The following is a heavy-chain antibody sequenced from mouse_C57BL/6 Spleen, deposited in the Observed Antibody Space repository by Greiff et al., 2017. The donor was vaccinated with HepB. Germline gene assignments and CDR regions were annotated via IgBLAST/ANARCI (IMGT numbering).Heavy chain of an antibody. Sequence: EVQLQQSGAELVRPGASVKLSCTASGFNIKDDYMHWVKQRPEQGLEWIGWIDPENGDTEYASKFQGKATITADTSSNTAYLQLSSLTSEDTAVYYSAAVDGFDYWGQGTTLTVSS. CDR1: GFNIKDDY. V-gene: IGHV14-4*01. CDR2: IDPENGDT. J-gene: IGHJ2*01. D-gene: IGHD2-3*01. CDR3: AAVDGFDY.